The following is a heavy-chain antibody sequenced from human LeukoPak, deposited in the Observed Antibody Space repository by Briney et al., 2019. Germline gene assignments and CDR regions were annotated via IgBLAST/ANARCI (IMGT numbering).Heavy chain of an antibody. CDR3: ASTRRDGYPFDY. Sequence: SETLSLTCTVSGGSVSNYYWSWIRQSPGKGLEWIGYIYYTETSYNPSLKSRVTISADTSKNQFSLNLSSVTAADTAVYYCASTRRDGYPFDYWGQGTLVTVSS. CDR1: GGSVSNYY. V-gene: IGHV4-59*02. D-gene: IGHD5-24*01. CDR2: IYYTET. J-gene: IGHJ4*02.